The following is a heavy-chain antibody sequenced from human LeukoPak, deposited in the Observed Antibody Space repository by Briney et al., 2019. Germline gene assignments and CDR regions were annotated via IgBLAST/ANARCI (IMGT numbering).Heavy chain of an antibody. D-gene: IGHD4-17*01. CDR1: GYTLTELS. CDR2: FDPEDGET. V-gene: IGHV1-24*01. Sequence: ASVKVSRKVSGYTLTELSMHWVRQAPGKGLEWMGGFDPEDGETIYAQKFQGRVTMTEDTSTDTAYMELSSLRSEDTAVYYCATDRLSSFYGDYVWEDYWGQGTLVTVSS. J-gene: IGHJ4*02. CDR3: ATDRLSSFYGDYVWEDY.